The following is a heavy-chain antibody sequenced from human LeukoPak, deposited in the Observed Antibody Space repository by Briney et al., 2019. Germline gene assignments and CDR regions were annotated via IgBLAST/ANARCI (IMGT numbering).Heavy chain of an antibody. CDR2: IRYGGSNK. D-gene: IGHD3-10*01. CDR3: AKVPTAVFSVRLYYYYMDV. Sequence: GGSLRLSCAASGFTFSSYGMHWVRQAPGKGLEWVAFIRYGGSNKYYADSVKGRFTISRDNSKNTLYLQMNSLRAEDTAVYYCAKVPTAVFSVRLYYYYMDVWGKGTTVTVSS. V-gene: IGHV3-30*02. J-gene: IGHJ6*03. CDR1: GFTFSSYG.